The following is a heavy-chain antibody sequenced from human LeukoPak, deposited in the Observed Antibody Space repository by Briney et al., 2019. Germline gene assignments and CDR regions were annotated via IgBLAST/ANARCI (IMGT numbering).Heavy chain of an antibody. CDR2: TSGSGGST. V-gene: IGHV3-23*01. D-gene: IGHD2-2*01. Sequence: GGSLRLSCAASGFTFSSYAMSWVRQAPGKGLEWVLATSGSGGSTYYADSVKGRFTISRDNSKNTLYLQMNSLRAEDTAVYYCRVVPAAWVDYWGQGTLVTVSS. J-gene: IGHJ4*02. CDR1: GFTFSSYA. CDR3: RVVPAAWVDY.